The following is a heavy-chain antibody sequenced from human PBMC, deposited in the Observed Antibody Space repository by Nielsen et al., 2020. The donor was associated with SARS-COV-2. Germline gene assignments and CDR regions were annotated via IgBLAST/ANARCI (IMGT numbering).Heavy chain of an antibody. D-gene: IGHD3-22*01. CDR3: ARDLGITMIVTPIDY. Sequence: GESLKISCAASGFTFSSYWMSWVRQAPGKGLEWVANIKQDGSEKYYVDSVKGRFTISRDNAKNSLYLQMNSLRAEDTAVYYCARDLGITMIVTPIDYWGQGTLVTVSS. J-gene: IGHJ4*02. CDR2: IKQDGSEK. CDR1: GFTFSSYW. V-gene: IGHV3-7*03.